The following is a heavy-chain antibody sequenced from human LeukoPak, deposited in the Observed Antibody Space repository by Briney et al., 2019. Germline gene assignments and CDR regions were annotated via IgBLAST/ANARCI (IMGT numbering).Heavy chain of an antibody. J-gene: IGHJ4*02. V-gene: IGHV3-30*19. CDR2: VSYDGNKK. CDR1: GFTFSSYG. CDR3: ARESDYTNAFDY. D-gene: IGHD4-11*01. Sequence: GSLRLSCAASGFTFSSYGMHWVRQAPGKGLEWVAFVSYDGNKKYYADSVKGRFTISRDNSKNTLFLQMNSLRGEDTAAYYCARESDYTNAFDYWGQGTLVTVSS.